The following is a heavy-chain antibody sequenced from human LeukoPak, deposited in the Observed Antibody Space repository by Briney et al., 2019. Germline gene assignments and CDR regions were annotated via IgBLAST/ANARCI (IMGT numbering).Heavy chain of an antibody. V-gene: IGHV4-61*02. D-gene: IGHD5-18*01. CDR3: ARDRSYGQKRGLDY. CDR1: GGSISSGSYY. J-gene: IGHJ4*02. CDR2: IYTSGST. Sequence: PSETLSLTCTVSGGSISSGSYYWSWIRQPAGKGLEWIGRIYTSGSTNYNPSLKSRVTISVDTSKNQFSLKLSSVTAADTAVYYCARDRSYGQKRGLDYWGQGTLVTVSS.